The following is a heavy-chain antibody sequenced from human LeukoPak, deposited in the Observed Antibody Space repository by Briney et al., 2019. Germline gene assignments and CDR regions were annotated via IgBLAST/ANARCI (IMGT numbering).Heavy chain of an antibody. Sequence: PSETLSLTCTVSGGSISSGGYYWSWIRQHPGKGLEWIGYIYYSGSTYYNPSLKSPVTISVDTSKNQFSLKLSSVTAADTAVYYCARDSAYYYDSSGYYDSWFDPWGQGTLVTVSS. J-gene: IGHJ5*02. CDR1: GGSISSGGYY. CDR3: ARDSAYYYDSSGYYDSWFDP. CDR2: IYYSGST. V-gene: IGHV4-31*01. D-gene: IGHD3-22*01.